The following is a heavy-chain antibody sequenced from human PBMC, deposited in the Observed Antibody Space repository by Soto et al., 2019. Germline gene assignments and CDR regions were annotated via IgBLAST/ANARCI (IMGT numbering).Heavy chain of an antibody. J-gene: IGHJ5*02. CDR1: GYTFTSYA. V-gene: IGHV1-3*01. D-gene: IGHD6-19*01. Sequence: ASVKVSCKASGYTFTSYAMHWVRQAPGQRLEWMGWINAGNGNTKYSQKFQGRVTITRDTSASTAYMELSSLRSEDTAVYYCAREGGQVAGSFDPWGQGTLVTVSS. CDR2: INAGNGNT. CDR3: AREGGQVAGSFDP.